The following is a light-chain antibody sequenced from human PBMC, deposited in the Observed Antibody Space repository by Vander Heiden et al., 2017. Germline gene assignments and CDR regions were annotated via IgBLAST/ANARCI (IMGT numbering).Light chain of an antibody. CDR3: QHYGSSPGMYT. J-gene: IGKJ2*01. CDR1: QIFTITS. V-gene: IGKV3-20*01. Sequence: VMTQSRDTLSLCPGERGAASCRASQIFTITSVVWYQQIPDQAPRLLIYGASSRAAGTPDRFSGSGSGTDFTLTINGVEPEDFAVYYCQHYGSSPGMYTFGQGTKLEIK. CDR2: GAS.